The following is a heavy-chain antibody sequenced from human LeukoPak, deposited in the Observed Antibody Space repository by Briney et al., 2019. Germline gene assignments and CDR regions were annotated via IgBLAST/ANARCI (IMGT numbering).Heavy chain of an antibody. Sequence: PSETLSLTCAVSGGSISSSNWWSWVRQPPGKGLEWIGEIYHSGSTNYNPSLKSRVTISVDTSKNQFSLQLNSVTPEDTAVYYCARTRIAARNFDYWGQGTLVTVSS. CDR2: IYHSGST. CDR3: ARTRIAARNFDY. D-gene: IGHD6-25*01. V-gene: IGHV4-4*02. CDR1: GGSISSSNW. J-gene: IGHJ4*02.